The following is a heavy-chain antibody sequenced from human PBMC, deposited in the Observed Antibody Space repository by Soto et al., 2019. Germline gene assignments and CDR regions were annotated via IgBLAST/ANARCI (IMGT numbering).Heavy chain of an antibody. CDR3: ASSPVVTPDRYFQH. Sequence: SETLSLTCTVSGGSISSGGYYWSWIRQHPGKGLEWIGYIYYSGSTYYNPSLKSRVTISVDTSKNQFSLKLSSVTAADTAVYYCASSPVVTPDRYFQHWGQGTLVTVSS. J-gene: IGHJ1*01. CDR1: GGSISSGGYY. CDR2: IYYSGST. V-gene: IGHV4-31*03. D-gene: IGHD2-21*02.